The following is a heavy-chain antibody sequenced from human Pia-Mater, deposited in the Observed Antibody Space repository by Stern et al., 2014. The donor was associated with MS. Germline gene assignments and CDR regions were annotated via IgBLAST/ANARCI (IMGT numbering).Heavy chain of an antibody. CDR2: IYPGDSET. V-gene: IGHV5-51*01. CDR1: GFKFSIYW. Sequence: VQLVESGAELIRPGESLKISCKGSGFKFSIYWIAWVRQMPGKGLEWMGIIYPGDSETRYSPSFQGQVTLSADKSTRPAYLQWSTLNASDTAMYFCARQTTAWASDVWGQGTLVTVSS. D-gene: IGHD1-14*01. CDR3: ARQTTAWASDV. J-gene: IGHJ4*02.